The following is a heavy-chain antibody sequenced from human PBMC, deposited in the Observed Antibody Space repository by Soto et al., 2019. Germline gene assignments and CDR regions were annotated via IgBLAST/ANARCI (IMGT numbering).Heavy chain of an antibody. D-gene: IGHD1-26*01. Sequence: QVQLVESGGGVVQPGRSLRLSCVASGFTFSSYGMHWVRQAPGKGLEWVAIISYDGSNTYYADSVKGRFTISRDTSKNTLYLQMNSLRAEDTSVYYCATGGGLSGSYYISSSYYFDYWGQGTLVTVSS. CDR2: ISYDGSNT. J-gene: IGHJ4*02. CDR1: GFTFSSYG. CDR3: ATGGGLSGSYYISSSYYFDY. V-gene: IGHV3-30*03.